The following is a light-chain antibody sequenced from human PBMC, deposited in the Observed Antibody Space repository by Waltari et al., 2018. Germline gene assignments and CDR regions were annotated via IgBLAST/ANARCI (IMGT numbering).Light chain of an antibody. CDR2: DVS. CDR1: SRDVGGYNY. J-gene: IGLJ2*01. CDR3: CSYAGSVV. Sequence: SVSGSPGQSVTISCTGTSRDVGGYNYVSWYQQHPGKAPKLMIYDVSKRPSGVPDRFSGSKSGNTASLTISGLQAEDEADYYCCSYAGSVVFGGGTKLTVL. V-gene: IGLV2-11*01.